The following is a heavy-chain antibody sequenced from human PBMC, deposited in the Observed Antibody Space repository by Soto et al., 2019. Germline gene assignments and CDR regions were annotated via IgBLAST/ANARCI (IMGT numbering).Heavy chain of an antibody. CDR3: ARPLYGSVEKFDP. CDR2: IYYSGSI. Sequence: SETLSLTCTVSGGSISSYYWSWIRQPPGKGLEWIGYIYYSGSINYNPSLKSRVTISVDTSKNQFSLKLSSVTAADTAVYYCARPLYGSVEKFDPWGQGTLVIVS. D-gene: IGHD3-10*01. V-gene: IGHV4-59*08. CDR1: GGSISSYY. J-gene: IGHJ5*02.